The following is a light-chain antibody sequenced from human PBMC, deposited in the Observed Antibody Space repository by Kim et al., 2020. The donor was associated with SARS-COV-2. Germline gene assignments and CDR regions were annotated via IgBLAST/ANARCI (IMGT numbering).Light chain of an antibody. V-gene: IGLV3-1*01. CDR1: KLGDKY. CDR3: QAWDSSTHV. J-gene: IGLJ1*01. Sequence: SYELTQPPSVSVSPGQTASITCSGVKLGDKYACWYQQKPGQSPVLVIYQDSKRPSGIPERFSGSNSGNTATLTISGTQAMDEADYYCQAWDSSTHVFGTG. CDR2: QDS.